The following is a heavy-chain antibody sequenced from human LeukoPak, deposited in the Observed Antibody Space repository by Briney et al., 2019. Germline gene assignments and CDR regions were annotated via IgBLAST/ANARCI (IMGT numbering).Heavy chain of an antibody. CDR3: ASSIVSMTTVTTGFDY. CDR1: GFTVSSNY. D-gene: IGHD4-11*01. J-gene: IGHJ4*02. CDR2: IWHDGSNK. Sequence: PGGSLRLSCAASGFTVSSNYMSWVRQAPGKGLEWVAVIWHDGSNKYYADSVKGRFTISRDNSKSTLYLQMNSLRDEDTAVYYCASSIVSMTTVTTGFDYWGQGTLVTVSS. V-gene: IGHV3-33*08.